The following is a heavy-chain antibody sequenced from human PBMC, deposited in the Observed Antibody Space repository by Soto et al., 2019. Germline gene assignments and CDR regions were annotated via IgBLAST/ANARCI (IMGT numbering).Heavy chain of an antibody. D-gene: IGHD3-3*01. CDR3: ARDFAYFDS. J-gene: IGHJ4*02. V-gene: IGHV4-61*01. CDR2: VYHTGRT. CDR1: GGSFKSGSYS. Sequence: PSETLSLTCTVSGGSFKSGSYSWCWIRQPPGKGLEWIGYVYHTGRTSYNPSLKSRPSISMDTSKNQFSLNLDSVTAADTAVYFCARDFAYFDSWGQGTLVTVSS.